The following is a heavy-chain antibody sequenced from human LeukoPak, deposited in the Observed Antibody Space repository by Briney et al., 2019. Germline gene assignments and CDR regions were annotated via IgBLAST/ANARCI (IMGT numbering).Heavy chain of an antibody. J-gene: IGHJ4*02. CDR1: GGSISSYY. CDR2: IYSSGST. CDR3: ARVGGYGGATDY. V-gene: IGHV4-59*01. Sequence: YPSETLSLTCTVSGGSISSYYWSWIRQPPGKGLEWIGYIYSSGSTNYNPSLKSRVTISVDTSKNQFSLKLSSVTAADTAVYYCARVGGYGGATDYWGQGTLVTVSS. D-gene: IGHD5-12*01.